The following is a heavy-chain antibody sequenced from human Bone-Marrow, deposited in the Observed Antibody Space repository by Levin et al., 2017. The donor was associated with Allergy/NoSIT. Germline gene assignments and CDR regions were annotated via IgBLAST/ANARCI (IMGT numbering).Heavy chain of an antibody. CDR3: ARDYGDYVQGDAFDI. D-gene: IGHD4-17*01. J-gene: IGHJ3*02. Sequence: SCAVSGSSISSGYFWGWIRQPPGKGLEWIGTIYHSGSTYYNPSLKSRVTISVDTSKIQFSLKLSSVTAADTAVYYCARDYGDYVQGDAFDIWGQGTMVTVSS. CDR2: IYHSGST. V-gene: IGHV4-38-2*02. CDR1: GSSISSGYF.